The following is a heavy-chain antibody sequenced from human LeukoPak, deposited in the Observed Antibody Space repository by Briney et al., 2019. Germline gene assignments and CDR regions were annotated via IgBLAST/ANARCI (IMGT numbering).Heavy chain of an antibody. Sequence: GESLQISSQGSGYSFTSYWMGWVRQMPGKGLGWMGSIYPGDSDIRYSPSILGQVTISADKSIRTAYLQWSSLEASDTAMYYCARHTMDDFWSGSADYWGQGTLVTVSS. CDR1: GYSFTSYW. D-gene: IGHD3-3*01. V-gene: IGHV5-51*01. CDR2: IYPGDSDI. J-gene: IGHJ4*02. CDR3: ARHTMDDFWSGSADY.